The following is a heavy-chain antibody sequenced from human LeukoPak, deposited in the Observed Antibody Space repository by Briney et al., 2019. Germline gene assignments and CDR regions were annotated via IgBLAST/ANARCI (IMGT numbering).Heavy chain of an antibody. J-gene: IGHJ6*02. CDR1: GYTFTNYG. V-gene: IGHV1-18*01. Sequence: GASVKVSCKASGYTFTNYGISWVRQAPGQGLEWMGWISAYNGNTNYAQKLQGRVTMTTDTSTSTAYMELRSLRSDDTAVYYCARVRAPKYNTKAAAGTSRYYGMDVWGQGTTVTVSS. CDR2: ISAYNGNT. CDR3: ARVRAPKYNTKAAAGTSRYYGMDV. D-gene: IGHD6-13*01.